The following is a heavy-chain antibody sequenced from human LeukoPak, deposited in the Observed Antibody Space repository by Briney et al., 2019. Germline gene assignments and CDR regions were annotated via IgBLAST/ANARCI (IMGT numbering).Heavy chain of an antibody. J-gene: IGHJ4*02. CDR2: IFYTGST. D-gene: IGHD4-11*01. Sequence: PSETLSLTCTVSGGSISSNYWSWIRQPPGKGLEWIGYIFYTGSTNYNPSLKSRVTISVDTSKNQFSLKLSSVTAADTAVYYCARHAYSNSVPDYWGQGTLVTVSS. CDR1: GGSISSNY. V-gene: IGHV4-59*08. CDR3: ARHAYSNSVPDY.